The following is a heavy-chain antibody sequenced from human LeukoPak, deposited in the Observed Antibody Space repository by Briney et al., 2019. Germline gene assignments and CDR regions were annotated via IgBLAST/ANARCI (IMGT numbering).Heavy chain of an antibody. V-gene: IGHV4-39*01. CDR2: IYHSGSM. CDR3: ARHATSSTSGPPYDH. CDR1: GGSINGSDYY. J-gene: IGHJ4*02. Sequence: SETLSLTCTVSGGSINGSDYYWGWIRQPPGKGLEWIGSIYHSGSMYASLKSRVTISVDTSKNQFSLKMSSVTAADTAVYYCARHATSSTSGPPYDHWGQGTLVTVSS. D-gene: IGHD5-24*01.